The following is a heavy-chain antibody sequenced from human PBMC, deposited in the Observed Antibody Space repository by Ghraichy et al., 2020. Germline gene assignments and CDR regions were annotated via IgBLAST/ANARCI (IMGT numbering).Heavy chain of an antibody. Sequence: LSLTCAASGFSFSTYSMNWVRQVPGKGLEWLSYISGSSGSIYYADSVRGRFTVSRDNAKNSLFLQMNSLRDEDTAVYYCARDRDDIWGNYRYPPNCWGEGALVTVAS. CDR2: ISGSSGSI. CDR1: GFSFSTYS. CDR3: ARDRDDIWGNYRYPPNC. J-gene: IGHJ4*02. D-gene: IGHD3-16*02. V-gene: IGHV3-48*02.